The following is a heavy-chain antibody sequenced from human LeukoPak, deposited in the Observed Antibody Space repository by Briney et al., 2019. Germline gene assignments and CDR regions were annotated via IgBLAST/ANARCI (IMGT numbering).Heavy chain of an antibody. V-gene: IGHV3-23*01. D-gene: IGHD3-10*01. CDR3: AKDRRYGSGSYYFDY. Sequence: GGSLRLSCAASGFTFSSYAMSWFRKAPGKGLEWVSAISGSGGSTYYADSVKGRFTISRDNSKNTLYLQMNSLRAEDTAVYYCAKDRRYGSGSYYFDYWGQGTLVTVSS. CDR2: ISGSGGST. J-gene: IGHJ4*02. CDR1: GFTFSSYA.